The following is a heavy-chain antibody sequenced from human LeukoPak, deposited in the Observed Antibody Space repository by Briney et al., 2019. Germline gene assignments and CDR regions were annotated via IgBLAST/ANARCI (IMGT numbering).Heavy chain of an antibody. CDR1: GYTLTSYD. V-gene: IGHV1-8*01. D-gene: IGHD6-13*01. Sequence: ASVKVSCKASGYTLTSYDINWVRQATGQGLEWMGWMNPNSGNTGYAQKFQGRVTMTRNTSISTAYMELSSLRSEDTAVYYCARGSSSWYKDDAFDIWGQGTRVTVSS. J-gene: IGHJ3*02. CDR2: MNPNSGNT. CDR3: ARGSSSWYKDDAFDI.